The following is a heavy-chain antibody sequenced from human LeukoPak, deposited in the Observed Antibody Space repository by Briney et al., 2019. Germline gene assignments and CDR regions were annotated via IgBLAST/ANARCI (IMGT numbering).Heavy chain of an antibody. V-gene: IGHV3-30*18. CDR3: AKDKLAYCGGDCMFGAFDI. J-gene: IGHJ3*02. D-gene: IGHD2-21*02. Sequence: GGSLRLSCAASGFTFSSYGMHWVRQAPGKGLEWVAVISYDGSNKYYADSVKGRFTISRDNSKNTLYLQMNSLRAEDTAVYYCAKDKLAYCGGDCMFGAFDIWGQGTMVTVSS. CDR1: GFTFSSYG. CDR2: ISYDGSNK.